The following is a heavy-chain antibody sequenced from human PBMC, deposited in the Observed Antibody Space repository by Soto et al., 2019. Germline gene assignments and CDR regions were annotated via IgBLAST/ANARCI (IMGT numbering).Heavy chain of an antibody. D-gene: IGHD4-17*01. J-gene: IGHJ4*02. CDR2: LSAGGTSA. CDR3: ARGTYGDYDF. Sequence: GGSLRLSCAASGFTFSTYAMSWVRQAPGKGLEWVSALSAGGTSAYYTVSVEGRFTISRDNSKNILYLQMNSLKADDTAVYYCARGTYGDYDFWGQGTLVTVSS. CDR1: GFTFSTYA. V-gene: IGHV3-23*01.